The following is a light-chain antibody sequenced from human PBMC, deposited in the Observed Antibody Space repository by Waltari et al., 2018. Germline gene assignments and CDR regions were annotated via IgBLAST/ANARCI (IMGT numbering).Light chain of an antibody. Sequence: VIMQSPATLSLSPGDRATLSCRASQSVGSTLAWYHQKPGQAPRLLIYNASSRATGIPDRFSGSGSGTEFTLTSSGLDPEDVGVYYCQKYSDWPWTFGQGTKVEIK. CDR1: QSVGST. CDR3: QKYSDWPWT. J-gene: IGKJ1*01. CDR2: NAS. V-gene: IGKV3D-15*01.